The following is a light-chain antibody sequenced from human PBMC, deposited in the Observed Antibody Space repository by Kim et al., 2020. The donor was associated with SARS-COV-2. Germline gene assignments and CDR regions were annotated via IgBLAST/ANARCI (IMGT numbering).Light chain of an antibody. CDR2: GAF. Sequence: PGESTTLSCRASPSISSSYLAWYQQKPGQAPRLLIYGAFSRATGIPDRFSGSGSGTDFTLTISRLEPEDFAVYYCQQYGSSPPITFGQGTRLEIK. J-gene: IGKJ5*01. CDR1: PSISSSY. V-gene: IGKV3-20*01. CDR3: QQYGSSPPIT.